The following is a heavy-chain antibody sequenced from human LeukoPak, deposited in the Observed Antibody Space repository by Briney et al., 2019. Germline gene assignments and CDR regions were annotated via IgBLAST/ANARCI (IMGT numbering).Heavy chain of an antibody. CDR2: ISRNGGST. V-gene: IGHV3-64*01. J-gene: IGHJ4*02. Sequence: GGSVTLSCAAWGFPFSSYAMHWLRQAPGEGLEYFLAISRNGGSTYYANSVKRIFTIARDNSKNTLYLQMGSLRAEDTAVYYCARAPHWDYYYGSGSYYDYWGQGTLVTVSS. CDR1: GFPFSSYA. CDR3: ARAPHWDYYYGSGSYYDY. D-gene: IGHD3-10*01.